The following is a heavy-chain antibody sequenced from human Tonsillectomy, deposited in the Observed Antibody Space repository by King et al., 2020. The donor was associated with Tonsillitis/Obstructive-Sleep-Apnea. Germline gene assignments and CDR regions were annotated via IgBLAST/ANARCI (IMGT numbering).Heavy chain of an antibody. V-gene: IGHV4-31*03. CDR2: IIYSGST. D-gene: IGHD5-12*01. J-gene: IGHJ4*02. CDR1: GGSISSGGYY. Sequence: QLQESGPGLVKPSQTLSLTCTVSGGSISSGGYYWTWIRKHPGKGREWIGYIIYSGSTYYNPSLRSRVTISVDTSKNQFSLRLSSVTAADTAVYYCASEVATGVFEYWGQGTLVTVSS. CDR3: ASEVATGVFEY.